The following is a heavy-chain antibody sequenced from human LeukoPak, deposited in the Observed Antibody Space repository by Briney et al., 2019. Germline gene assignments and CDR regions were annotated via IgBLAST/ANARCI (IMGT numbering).Heavy chain of an antibody. V-gene: IGHV1-18*01. Sequence: ASVKVSCKASGGTFSSYAISWVRQAPGQGLEWMGWISAYNGNTNYAQKLQGRVTMTTDTSTSTAYMELWSLRSDDTAVYYCAREATPLVGAVDYWGQGTLVTVSS. CDR3: AREATPLVGAVDY. CDR2: ISAYNGNT. CDR1: GGTFSSYA. J-gene: IGHJ4*02. D-gene: IGHD1-26*01.